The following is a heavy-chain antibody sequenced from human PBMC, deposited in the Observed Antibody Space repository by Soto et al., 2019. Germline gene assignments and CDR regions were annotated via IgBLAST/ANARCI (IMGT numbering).Heavy chain of an antibody. V-gene: IGHV4-38-2*02. CDR1: GYSISSGYY. CDR3: ARDFNGGDYYDSSGPPGWFDP. J-gene: IGHJ5*02. CDR2: IYHSGST. D-gene: IGHD3-22*01. Sequence: KPWETLSLTCAVSGYSISSGYYWGWIRQPPGKGLEWIGSIYHSGSTYYNPSLKSRVTISVDTSKNQFSLKLSSVTAADTAVYYCARDFNGGDYYDSSGPPGWFDPWGQGTLVTVSS.